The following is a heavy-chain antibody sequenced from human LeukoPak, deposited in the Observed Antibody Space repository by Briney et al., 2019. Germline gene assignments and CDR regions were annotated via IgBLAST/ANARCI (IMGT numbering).Heavy chain of an antibody. J-gene: IGHJ6*02. V-gene: IGHV3-21*01. Sequence: PGGSLRLSCAASGFTFSSYSVNWVRRAPGKGLEWVSSISPTSTNIYYADSVKGRFTISRDNAKSSLYLQMNSLRAEDTAVYYCARDVHSDYDYYAMDVWGQGTTVTVSS. D-gene: IGHD4-11*01. CDR2: ISPTSTNI. CDR3: ARDVHSDYDYYAMDV. CDR1: GFTFSSYS.